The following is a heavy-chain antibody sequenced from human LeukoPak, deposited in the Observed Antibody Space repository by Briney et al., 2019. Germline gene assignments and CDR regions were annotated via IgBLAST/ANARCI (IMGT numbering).Heavy chain of an antibody. CDR1: GFTFSSYA. V-gene: IGHV3-23*01. Sequence: QPGGSLRLSCAASGFTFSSYAMSWVRQAPGKGLEWVSGILDSGYSTFYANSVKGRFTISRDNSNNTLYLQMNSLRAEDTAVYYCAKLGGHPLHNYYVGVWGKGTTVAVSS. J-gene: IGHJ6*03. D-gene: IGHD3-16*01. CDR2: ILDSGYST. CDR3: AKLGGHPLHNYYVGV.